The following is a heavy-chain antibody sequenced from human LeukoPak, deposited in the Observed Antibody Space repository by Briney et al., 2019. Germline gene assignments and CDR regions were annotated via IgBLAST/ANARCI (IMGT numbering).Heavy chain of an antibody. CDR1: GFTFSSYA. D-gene: IGHD5-12*01. CDR3: ARGDGYAQRD. Sequence: GGSLRLSCAASGFTFSSYAMHWVRQAPGKGLEWVAVISYDGSNKYYADSVKGRLTISRDNAKNTLYLQMNSLRVEDTAVYYCARGDGYAQRDWGQGTLVTVSS. V-gene: IGHV3-30-3*01. CDR2: ISYDGSNK. J-gene: IGHJ4*02.